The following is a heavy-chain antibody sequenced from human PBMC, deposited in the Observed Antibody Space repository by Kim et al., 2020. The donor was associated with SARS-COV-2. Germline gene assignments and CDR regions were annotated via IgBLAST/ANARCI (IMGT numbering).Heavy chain of an antibody. D-gene: IGHD5-18*01. CDR3: ARTYSYGNNWFDP. Sequence: SETLSLTCAVYGGSFSGYYWSWIRQPPGKGLEWIGEINHSGSTNYNPSLKSRVTISVDTSKNQFSLKLSSVTAADTAVYYCARTYSYGNNWFDPWGQGTLVTVSS. CDR1: GGSFSGYY. V-gene: IGHV4-34*01. CDR2: INHSGST. J-gene: IGHJ5*02.